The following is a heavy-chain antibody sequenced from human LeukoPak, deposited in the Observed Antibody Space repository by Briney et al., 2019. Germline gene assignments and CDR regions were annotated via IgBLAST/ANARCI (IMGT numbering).Heavy chain of an antibody. CDR3: ARAYYRVDY. CDR2: ISGDGSST. V-gene: IGHV3-74*01. CDR1: GFTFSSYW. D-gene: IGHD2/OR15-2a*01. J-gene: IGHJ4*02. Sequence: GGSLRLSCAASGFTFSSYWMHWVRQAPGEGLVWVSRISGDGSSTSYADSVKGRFTISRDNARNTLYLQMNSLRAEDTAVYYCARAYYRVDYWGQGTLVTVSS.